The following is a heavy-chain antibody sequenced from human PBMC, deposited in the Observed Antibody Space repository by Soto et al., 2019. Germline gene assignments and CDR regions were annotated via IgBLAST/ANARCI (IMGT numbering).Heavy chain of an antibody. J-gene: IGHJ4*02. CDR3: ASHPRDSSGYWYYFDY. CDR1: GFTFSSYN. Sequence: PGRFLRVSCAACGFTFSSYNMNWYRKAPGKGLEWVSSISSSSSYIYYADSVKGRFTISRDNAKNSLYLQMNSLRAEDTAVYYCASHPRDSSGYWYYFDYWGQGTLVTVSS. D-gene: IGHD3-22*01. CDR2: ISSSSSYI. V-gene: IGHV3-21*01.